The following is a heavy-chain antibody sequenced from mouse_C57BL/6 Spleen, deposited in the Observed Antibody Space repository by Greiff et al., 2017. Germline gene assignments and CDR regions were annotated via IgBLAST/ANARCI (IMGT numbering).Heavy chain of an antibody. D-gene: IGHD3-2*02. CDR1: GYTFTSYW. V-gene: IGHV1-61*01. CDR2: IYPSDSET. J-gene: IGHJ4*01. CDR3: AMSETAQASCADY. Sequence: QVQLQQPGAELVRPGSSVKLSCKASGYTFTSYWMDWVKQRPGQGLEWIGNIYPSDSETHYNQKFKDKATLTVDKSSSTAYMQLSSLTSEDSAVYYCAMSETAQASCADYWGQGTSVTVSS.